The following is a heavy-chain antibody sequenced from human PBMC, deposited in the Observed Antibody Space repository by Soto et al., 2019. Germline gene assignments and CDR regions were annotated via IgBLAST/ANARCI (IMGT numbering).Heavy chain of an antibody. J-gene: IGHJ6*02. CDR2: IGSGGDT. D-gene: IGHD3-9*01. CDR3: TRKTPPTGMEV. V-gene: IGHV3-13*01. Sequence: EMQLVESGGGLVQPGGSLRLSCAASGFTLSSYDIHWVCQATGEGLAWVSGIGSGGDTHYADSVKGRFIISREDGKNSLYLQMNNLRVGDTAVYYCTRKTPPTGMEVWGQGATVTVSS. CDR1: GFTLSSYD.